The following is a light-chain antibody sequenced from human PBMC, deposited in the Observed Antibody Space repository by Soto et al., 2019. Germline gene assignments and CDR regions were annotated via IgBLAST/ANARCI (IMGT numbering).Light chain of an antibody. CDR2: GAS. Sequence: EIVMTQSPVTLSVSPGERATLSCRASQSVSSDLAWYHQKPGQAPRLLIYGASTRATGIPDRFSGSGSGTDFTLTISRLEPEDFALYFCHRYGDSPLTFGGGTKV. J-gene: IGKJ4*01. CDR3: HRYGDSPLT. CDR1: QSVSSD. V-gene: IGKV3-20*01.